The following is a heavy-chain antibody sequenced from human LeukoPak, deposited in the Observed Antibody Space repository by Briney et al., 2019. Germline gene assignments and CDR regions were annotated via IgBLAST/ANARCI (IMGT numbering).Heavy chain of an antibody. V-gene: IGHV3-7*02. D-gene: IGHD6-19*01. CDR2: IKQDGSEK. Sequence: PGGSLRLSCAASGFTFSSYWMSWVRQAPGKGLEWVVNIKQDGSEKYYVDSVKGRFTISRDNAKNSLYLQMNSLRAEDTAVYYCASLRGRSIAVAGTDYWGQGTLVTVSS. J-gene: IGHJ4*02. CDR1: GFTFSSYW. CDR3: ASLRGRSIAVAGTDY.